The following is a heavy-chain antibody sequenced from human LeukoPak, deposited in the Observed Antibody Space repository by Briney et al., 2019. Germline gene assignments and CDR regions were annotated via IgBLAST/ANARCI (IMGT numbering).Heavy chain of an antibody. CDR1: GFTFSRYW. J-gene: IGHJ4*02. CDR3: AKDRQQLVLSDFDY. V-gene: IGHV3-7*01. Sequence: GGSLRLSCAASGFTFSRYWMSWVRQAPGKGLEWVANIKQDGSEKYYVDSVRGRFTISRGNTKNSLNLQMNSLRAEDTAVYYCAKDRQQLVLSDFDYWGQGTLVTVSS. D-gene: IGHD6-13*01. CDR2: IKQDGSEK.